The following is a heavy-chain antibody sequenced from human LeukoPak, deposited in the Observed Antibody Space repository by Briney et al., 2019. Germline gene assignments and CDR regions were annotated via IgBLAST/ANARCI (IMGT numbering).Heavy chain of an antibody. Sequence: PSETLSLTCDVYGASFSEYSWSWVRQPPGKGLEWIGEINRSGNTRYNPSLKSRVSMSADTSKSQFSLHISSVTAADTAVYYCARTSRRNLVTGLRTRPFDFWGQGTMVTVSS. J-gene: IGHJ3*01. V-gene: IGHV4-34*01. CDR2: INRSGNT. D-gene: IGHD3-9*01. CDR3: ARTSRRNLVTGLRTRPFDF. CDR1: GASFSEYS.